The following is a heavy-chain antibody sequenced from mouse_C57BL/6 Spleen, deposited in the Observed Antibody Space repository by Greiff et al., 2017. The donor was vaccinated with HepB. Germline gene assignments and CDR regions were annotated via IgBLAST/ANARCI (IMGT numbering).Heavy chain of an antibody. J-gene: IGHJ2*01. Sequence: QVQLQQPGAELVRPGTSVKLSCKASGYTFTSYWMHWVKQRPGQGLEWIGVIDPSDSYTNYNQKFKGKATVTVDTSSSTAYMQLSSLTSEDSAVYYCARPLYGRYFDYWGQGTTLTVSS. CDR2: IDPSDSYT. CDR1: GYTFTSYW. D-gene: IGHD1-1*01. CDR3: ARPLYGRYFDY. V-gene: IGHV1-59*01.